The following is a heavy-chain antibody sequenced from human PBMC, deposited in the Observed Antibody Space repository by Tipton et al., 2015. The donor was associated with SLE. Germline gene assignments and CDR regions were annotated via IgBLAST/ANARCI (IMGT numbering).Heavy chain of an antibody. CDR3: ARVAWGYDINI. CDR1: GDSISSYY. CDR2: INHSGST. V-gene: IGHV4-34*01. J-gene: IGHJ3*02. Sequence: LRLSCTVSGDSISSYYWSWIRQPPGKGLEWIGEINHSGSTNYNPSLKSRVTISVDTSKNQFSLKLSSVTAADTAVYYCARVAWGYDINIWGQGTMVTVSS. D-gene: IGHD3-22*01.